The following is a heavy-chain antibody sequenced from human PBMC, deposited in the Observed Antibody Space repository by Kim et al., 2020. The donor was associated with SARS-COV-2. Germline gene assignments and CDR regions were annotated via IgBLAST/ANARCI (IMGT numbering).Heavy chain of an antibody. D-gene: IGHD2-2*01. CDR1: GGSISSSSYY. CDR3: ARHSRIVVVPAAILA. CDR2: IYYSGST. Sequence: GSLSLTCTVSGGSISSSSYYWGWIRQPPGKGLEWIGSIYYSGSTYYNPSLKSRVTTSVDTSKNQFSLKLSSVTAADTAVYYCARHSRIVVVPAAILAWGQGTLVTVSS. J-gene: IGHJ4*02. V-gene: IGHV4-39*01.